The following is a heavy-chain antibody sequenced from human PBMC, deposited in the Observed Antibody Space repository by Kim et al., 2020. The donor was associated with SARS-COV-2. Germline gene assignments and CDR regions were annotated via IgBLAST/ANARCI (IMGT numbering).Heavy chain of an antibody. Sequence: RYRPSFQGQVTISADKSISTAYLQWSSLKASDTAMYYCARGYSYGSADYWGQGTLVTVSS. D-gene: IGHD5-18*01. V-gene: IGHV5-51*01. CDR3: ARGYSYGSADY. J-gene: IGHJ4*02.